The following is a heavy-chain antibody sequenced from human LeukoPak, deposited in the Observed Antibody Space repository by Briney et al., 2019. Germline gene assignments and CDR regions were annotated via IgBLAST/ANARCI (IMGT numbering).Heavy chain of an antibody. D-gene: IGHD3-16*01. CDR1: GGSISSSRYY. CDR2: IYYSGST. J-gene: IGHJ4*02. Sequence: SETLSLTCTVSGGSISSSRYYWGWIRQPPGKGLEWIGSIYYSGSTYYNPSLKSRVTISVDTSKNQFSLKLSSVTAADTAVYYCARVSGPTYYDYVWGSPRLYYFDYWGQGTLVTVSS. CDR3: ARVSGPTYYDYVWGSPRLYYFDY. V-gene: IGHV4-39*07.